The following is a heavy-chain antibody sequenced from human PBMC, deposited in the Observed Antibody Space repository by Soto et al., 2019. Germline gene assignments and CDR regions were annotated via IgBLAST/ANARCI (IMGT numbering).Heavy chain of an antibody. CDR2: IIPIFGTA. D-gene: IGHD2-15*01. CDR1: GGTFSSYA. J-gene: IGHJ4*02. V-gene: IGHV1-69*01. Sequence: QVQLVQSGAEVKKPGSSVKVSCKASGGTFSSYAISWVRQAPGQGLEWMGGIIPIFGTANYAQKFQGRVTITADESTSTAYRALSSLKSEDTAVYYCAREIGYCSGGSCYLDYWGQGTLVTVSS. CDR3: AREIGYCSGGSCYLDY.